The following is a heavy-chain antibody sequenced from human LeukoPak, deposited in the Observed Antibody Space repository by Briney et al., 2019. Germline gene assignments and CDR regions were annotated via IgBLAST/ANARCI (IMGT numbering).Heavy chain of an antibody. Sequence: GGSLRLSCAASGFTFDGYAMHWVRQAPGKGLEWVSSISSSSSYIYYADSVKGRFTISRDNAKNSLYLQMNSLRAEDTAVYYCARCREVIAAFDIWGQGTMVTVSS. CDR2: ISSSSSYI. CDR1: GFTFDGYA. J-gene: IGHJ3*02. V-gene: IGHV3-21*01. CDR3: ARCREVIAAFDI. D-gene: IGHD3-16*02.